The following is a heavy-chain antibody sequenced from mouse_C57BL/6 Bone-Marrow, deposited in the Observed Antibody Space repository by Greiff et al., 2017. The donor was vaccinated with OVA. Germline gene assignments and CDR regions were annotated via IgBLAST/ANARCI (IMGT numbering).Heavy chain of an antibody. Sequence: QVQLQQPGAELVRPGSSVKLSCKASGYTFTSYWMHWVKQRPIQGLEWIGNIDPSDSETHYNQKFKDKATLTVDKSSSTAYMQLSSLTSEDSAVYYCAIALGYYYAMDYWGQGTSVTVSS. D-gene: IGHD3-3*01. CDR1: GYTFTSYW. CDR3: AIALGYYYAMDY. V-gene: IGHV1-52*01. J-gene: IGHJ4*01. CDR2: IDPSDSET.